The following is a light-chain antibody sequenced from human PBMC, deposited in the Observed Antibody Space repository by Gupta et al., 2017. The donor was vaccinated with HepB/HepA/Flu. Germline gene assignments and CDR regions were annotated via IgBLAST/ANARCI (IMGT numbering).Light chain of an antibody. CDR1: SSDVGDYNY. J-gene: IGLJ1*01. Sequence: QSALTQPASVSGSPGQSLTISCTGTSSDVGDYNYISWYQQHPGKAPKLMIFDVSNRPSGVSNRFSGSKSGNTASLTISGLQAEDEADYYCSSYTSSSTLFGTGTKVTVL. CDR2: DVS. CDR3: SSYTSSSTL. V-gene: IGLV2-14*01.